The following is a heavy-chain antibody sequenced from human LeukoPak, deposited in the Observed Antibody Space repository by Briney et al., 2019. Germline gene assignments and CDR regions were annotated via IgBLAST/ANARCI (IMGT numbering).Heavy chain of an antibody. CDR2: INPNSGGT. V-gene: IGHV1-2*02. J-gene: IGHJ4*02. D-gene: IGHD3-22*01. CDR3: ARSPLYDSSGYSLDY. Sequence: ASVKVSCKASGYTFTGYYMHWVRQAPGQGLEWMGWINPNSGGTNYAQKFQGRVTMTRDTSISTAYMELSRLRSDDTAVYYCARSPLYDSSGYSLDYWGQGTLVTVPS. CDR1: GYTFTGYY.